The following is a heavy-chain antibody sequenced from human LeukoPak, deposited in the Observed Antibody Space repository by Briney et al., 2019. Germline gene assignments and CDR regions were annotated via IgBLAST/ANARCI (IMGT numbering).Heavy chain of an antibody. V-gene: IGHV5-10-1*01. CDR3: AIDGGGASSWVSH. D-gene: IGHD2-21*01. Sequence: GESLKISCKGSGYSFSSSRISWVRQMPGKGLEWMGRIDPGDSFTKYRPSLEGRVTISADKSLSTVYLQWSSLKASDTAIYYCAIDGGGASSWVSHWGQGTLVTVSS. CDR2: IDPGDSFT. J-gene: IGHJ4*02. CDR1: GYSFSSSR.